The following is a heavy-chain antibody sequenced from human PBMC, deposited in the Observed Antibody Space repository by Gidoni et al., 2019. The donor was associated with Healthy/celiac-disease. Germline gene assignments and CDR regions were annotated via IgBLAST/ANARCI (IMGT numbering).Heavy chain of an antibody. CDR2: ISSSSSYI. Sequence: SISSSSSYIYYADSVKGRFTISRDNAKNSLYLQMNSLRAEDTAVYYCARVREIAAAAGDYWGQGTLVTVSS. CDR3: ARVREIAAAAGDY. J-gene: IGHJ4*02. D-gene: IGHD6-13*01. V-gene: IGHV3-21*01.